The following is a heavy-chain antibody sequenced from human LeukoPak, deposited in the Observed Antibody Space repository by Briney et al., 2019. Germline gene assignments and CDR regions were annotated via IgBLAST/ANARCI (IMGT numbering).Heavy chain of an antibody. Sequence: GGFLRLSCAASGFTFSSYAMSWVRQAPGKGLEWVSAISGSGDSTYYGDSVKGRFTISRDNSKNTLYLQMNSLRAEDTAVYYCAKTRPLDSSSWSHGDYWGQGTLVTVSS. CDR1: GFTFSSYA. V-gene: IGHV3-23*01. CDR3: AKTRPLDSSSWSHGDY. CDR2: ISGSGDST. D-gene: IGHD6-13*01. J-gene: IGHJ4*02.